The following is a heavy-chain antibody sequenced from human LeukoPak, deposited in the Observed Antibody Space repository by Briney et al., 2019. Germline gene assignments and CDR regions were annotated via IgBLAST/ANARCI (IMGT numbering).Heavy chain of an antibody. D-gene: IGHD6-19*01. Sequence: GGSLRLSCGASGFTFSSFVMSWVRQTPGKGLEWVATITAGGSNTYYADSVKGRFTISRDNSKNTLYLQMNSLRAEDTAVYYCAKTALAVAGIVPVESELDYWGQGTLVTVSS. V-gene: IGHV3-23*01. CDR2: ITAGGSNT. CDR3: AKTALAVAGIVPVESELDY. J-gene: IGHJ4*02. CDR1: GFTFSSFV.